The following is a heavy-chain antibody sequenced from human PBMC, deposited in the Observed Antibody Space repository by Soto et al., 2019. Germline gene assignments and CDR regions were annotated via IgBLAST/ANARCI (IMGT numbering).Heavy chain of an antibody. V-gene: IGHV3-7*01. Sequence: VRVLRVSYAASGFTISSYGLSWFRRAPGKGHECLAKIKQDGSEKYYVDSVKGRFTIYRDNAKNSLYLKMNSLRAEDTAVYYCAREGCSSTSCYYFLYYYGMDVWGQGT. CDR3: AREGCSSTSCYYFLYYYGMDV. CDR1: GFTISSYG. D-gene: IGHD2-2*01. CDR2: IKQDGSEK. J-gene: IGHJ6*01.